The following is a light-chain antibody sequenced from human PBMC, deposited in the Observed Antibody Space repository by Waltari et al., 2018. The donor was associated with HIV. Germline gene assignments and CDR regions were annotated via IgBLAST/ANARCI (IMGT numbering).Light chain of an antibody. Sequence: QSVLTQPPSASGTPGQRVTISCSGSSSNIGSNYVYWYQQLPGTAPKLLIYRNNQRPSGCPDRFSGSKSGTSASLAISGLRSDDEADYYCAAWDGSLSAYVLFGGGTKLTVL. CDR1: SSNIGSNY. CDR2: RNN. J-gene: IGLJ2*01. V-gene: IGLV1-47*01. CDR3: AAWDGSLSAYVL.